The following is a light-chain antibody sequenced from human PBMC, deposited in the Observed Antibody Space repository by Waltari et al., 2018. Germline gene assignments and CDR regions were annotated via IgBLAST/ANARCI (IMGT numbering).Light chain of an antibody. J-gene: IGKJ1*01. V-gene: IGKV3-20*01. CDR2: GAS. CDR3: QQYGTSRT. Sequence: EIVLTQSPGTLSLSPGERATLSCRASQSVGSSYLAWYQQKPGQAPRLLIYGASSRATDIPDRFSGSGSGTDFTLTISRLGPEDFAVYYCQQYGTSRTFGQGTKVEIK. CDR1: QSVGSSY.